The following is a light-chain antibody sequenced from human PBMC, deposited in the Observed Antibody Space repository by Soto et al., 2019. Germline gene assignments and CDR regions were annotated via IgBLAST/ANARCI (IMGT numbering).Light chain of an antibody. Sequence: QSALTQPASVSGSPGQSITISCTGTSSDVGSYRHVSWYQHHPGKAPKLVIYEVTNRPSGVSNRFSASKSGNTASLVISGLQAEDEADYYCSSLTSTSTLVQFGGGTQLTVL. CDR2: EVT. CDR3: SSLTSTSTLVQ. CDR1: SSDVGSYRH. J-gene: IGLJ2*01. V-gene: IGLV2-14*01.